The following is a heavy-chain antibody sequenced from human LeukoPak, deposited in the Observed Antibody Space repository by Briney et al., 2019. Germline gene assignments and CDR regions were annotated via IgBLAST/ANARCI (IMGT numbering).Heavy chain of an antibody. Sequence: PSETLSLTCAVYGGSFSGYYWSWIRQPPGKGLEWIGEINHSGSTNYNPSLKSRVTISVDTSKNQFSLKLSSVTAADTAVYHCARGLRYFDWFYYYGMDVWGKGTTVTVSS. CDR1: GGSFSGYY. D-gene: IGHD3-9*01. CDR3: ARGLRYFDWFYYYGMDV. V-gene: IGHV4-34*01. CDR2: INHSGST. J-gene: IGHJ6*04.